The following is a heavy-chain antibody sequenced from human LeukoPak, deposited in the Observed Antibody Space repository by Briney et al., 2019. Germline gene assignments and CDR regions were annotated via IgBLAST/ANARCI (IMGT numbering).Heavy chain of an antibody. Sequence: SGNLSRNCAVYSCSFNGFYWGWIRQPPGQGLEWSGKTNHSGTTNYNTSLKSRVTISVETSNTQFSLRLSSVIAADTAVYYCARGGGSGWYQDYWGEGTLVSVSS. J-gene: IGHJ4*02. D-gene: IGHD6-19*01. CDR1: SCSFNGFY. CDR2: TNHSGTT. CDR3: ARGGGSGWYQDY. V-gene: IGHV4-34*01.